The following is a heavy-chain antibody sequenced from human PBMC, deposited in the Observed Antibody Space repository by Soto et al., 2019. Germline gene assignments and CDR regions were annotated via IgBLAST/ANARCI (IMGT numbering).Heavy chain of an antibody. V-gene: IGHV1-8*01. Sequence: ASVKVSCKASGDTFTSYDINWVRQATGQGLEWMGWMNPNSGNTGYAQKFQGRVTMTRNTSISTAYMELSSLRSEDTAVYYCARGVRGYSGYDHQDYYYYIDVWGKGTTVTV. J-gene: IGHJ6*03. CDR3: ARGVRGYSGYDHQDYYYYIDV. CDR1: GDTFTSYD. CDR2: MNPNSGNT. D-gene: IGHD5-12*01.